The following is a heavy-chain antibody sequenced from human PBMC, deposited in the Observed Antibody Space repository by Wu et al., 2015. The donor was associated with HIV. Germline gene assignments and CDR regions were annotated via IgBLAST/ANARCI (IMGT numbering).Heavy chain of an antibody. J-gene: IGHJ5*01. CDR1: GGTFSNSA. V-gene: IGHV1-69*05. CDR3: ARSSYCGGDCYSRLDS. Sequence: QLEQSGAEMKKPGSSLKVSCKASGGTFSNSAISWVRLAPGEGLEWMGGIIPVFGTPKYIQKFQDRVTITSDESTSTSYMELNSLRSEDTAIYYCARSSYCGGDCYSRLDSWGQGTQVTVSS. CDR2: IIPVFGTP. D-gene: IGHD2-21*01.